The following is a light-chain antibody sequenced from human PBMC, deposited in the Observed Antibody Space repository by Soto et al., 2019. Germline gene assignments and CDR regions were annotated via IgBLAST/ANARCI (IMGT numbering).Light chain of an antibody. CDR2: GNK. CDR1: SSNIGAGYD. Sequence: QSVLTQPPSVSGAPGQRVTISCTGTSSNIGAGYDVQWYQRLPGTAPKFLIYGNKNRPSGVPDRFSGSKSGTSASLAITGLQAEDESDYFCKSYDRTLGGFVFGTGTKVTVL. CDR3: KSYDRTLGGFV. J-gene: IGLJ1*01. V-gene: IGLV1-40*01.